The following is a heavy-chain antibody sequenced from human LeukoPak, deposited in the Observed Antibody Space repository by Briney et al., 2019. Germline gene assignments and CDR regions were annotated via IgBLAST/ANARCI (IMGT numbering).Heavy chain of an antibody. CDR2: IYPGDSDT. V-gene: IGHV5-51*01. J-gene: IGHJ4*02. CDR1: GYSFTSYW. Sequence: GESLKISCKGSGYSFTSYWIGWVGQMPGKGLEWMGIIYPGDSDTRYSPSFQGQVTISADKSISTAYLQWSSLKASDTAMYYCAITYYYDSSGRRSFDYWGQGTLVTVSS. CDR3: AITYYYDSSGRRSFDY. D-gene: IGHD3-22*01.